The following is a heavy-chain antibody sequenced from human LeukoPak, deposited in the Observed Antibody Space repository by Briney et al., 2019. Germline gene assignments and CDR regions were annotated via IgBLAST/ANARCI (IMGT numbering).Heavy chain of an antibody. J-gene: IGHJ6*04. D-gene: IGHD3-10*02. CDR2: ISSRGITT. V-gene: IGHV3-11*04. CDR1: GFIFSDYY. CDR3: AELGITMIGGV. Sequence: GGSLRLSCAASGFIFSDYYMTWIRQAPGKGLEWVSYISSRGITTSYADSVKGRFTISRDNAKNSLYLQMNSLRAEDTAVYYCAELGITMIGGVWGKGTTVTISS.